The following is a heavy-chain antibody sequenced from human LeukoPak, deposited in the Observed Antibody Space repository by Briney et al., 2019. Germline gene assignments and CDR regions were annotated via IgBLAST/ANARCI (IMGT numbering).Heavy chain of an antibody. V-gene: IGHV3-23*01. CDR3: AKVRTYFYHGLDV. CDR2: ISGTTSGT. D-gene: IGHD1-14*01. Sequence: PGGSLRLSCAASGFTLSSYAMTWVRQAPGKGLEWVSGISGTTSGTYYADSVKGRFTISRDNSKNTLFLQVNSLRAEDTAVYYCAKVRTYFYHGLDVWGQGTTVTVSS. J-gene: IGHJ6*02. CDR1: GFTLSSYA.